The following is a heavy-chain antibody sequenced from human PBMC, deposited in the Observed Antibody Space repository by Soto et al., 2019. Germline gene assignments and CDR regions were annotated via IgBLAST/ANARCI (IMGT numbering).Heavy chain of an antibody. J-gene: IGHJ5*02. CDR2: ISSSSSSI. V-gene: IGHV3-21*01. D-gene: IGHD2-15*01. CDR3: ARALGACSDGTCYGYYFDP. Sequence: EVQLVESGGGLAQPGGSLRLSCAASGFSLSSHSVNWVRQAPGKGLEWVSSISSSSSSIYYADSLKGRFTISRDNAKNSLSLQMHSLRAEDTAVYYCARALGACSDGTCYGYYFDPWGQGTLVTVSS. CDR1: GFSLSSHS.